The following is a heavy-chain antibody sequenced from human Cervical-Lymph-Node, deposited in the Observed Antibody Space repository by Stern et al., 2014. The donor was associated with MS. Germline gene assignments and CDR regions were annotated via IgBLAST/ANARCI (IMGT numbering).Heavy chain of an antibody. V-gene: IGHV4-59*01. Sequence: QVQLQESGPGLVKPSETLSLTCTVSGGSISSSYWSWIRQPPGKGLEWIGYIYYSGSTNYNPSLKSRVTISVDTSKNQFSLKLSSVTAADTAVYYCAGAHRLWFGEGVYWGQGTLVTVSS. CDR1: GGSISSSY. CDR3: AGAHRLWFGEGVY. D-gene: IGHD3-10*01. CDR2: IYYSGST. J-gene: IGHJ4*02.